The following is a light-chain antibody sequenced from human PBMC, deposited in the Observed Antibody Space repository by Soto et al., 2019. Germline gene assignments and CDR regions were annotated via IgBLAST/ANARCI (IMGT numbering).Light chain of an antibody. V-gene: IGLV1-40*01. CDR1: SSNIGAGYD. CDR3: QSYDRSLNVWV. CDR2: GDS. J-gene: IGLJ3*02. Sequence: QSVLTQPSSVSGAPGQRVTISCTGSSSNIGAGYDVHWYQHLPGTAPKLLIYGDSNRPSGVPDRFSGSKSGTSASLAITGLQAENEADYYCQSYDRSLNVWVFGGGTKLTVL.